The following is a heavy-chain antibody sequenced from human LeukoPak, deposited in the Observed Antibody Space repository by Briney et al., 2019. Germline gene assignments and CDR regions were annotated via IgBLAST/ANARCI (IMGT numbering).Heavy chain of an antibody. CDR1: GGSISSSSYY. Sequence: SETLSLTCTVSGGSISSSSYYWGWIRQPPGKGLEWIGSIYYSGSTYYNPSLKSRVTIPVDTSKNQFSLKLSSVTAAGTAVYYCASDSSGYYDPYAFDIWGQGTMVIVSS. D-gene: IGHD3-22*01. CDR2: IYYSGST. V-gene: IGHV4-39*01. CDR3: ASDSSGYYDPYAFDI. J-gene: IGHJ3*02.